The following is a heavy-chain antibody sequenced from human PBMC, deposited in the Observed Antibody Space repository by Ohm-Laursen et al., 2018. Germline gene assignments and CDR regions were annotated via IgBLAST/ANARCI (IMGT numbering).Heavy chain of an antibody. CDR2: IGTSSRGI. CDR3: ARDRIAARRGDFDY. J-gene: IGHJ4*02. V-gene: IGHV3-48*01. CDR1: GFSLSSYS. Sequence: SLRLSCAASGFSLSSYSMNWVRQAPGKGLQWVSYIGTSSRGIYSADSVKGRFTISRDNAKNSLYLQMNSLRAEDTAVYYCARDRIAARRGDFDYWGQGTLVTVSS. D-gene: IGHD6-6*01.